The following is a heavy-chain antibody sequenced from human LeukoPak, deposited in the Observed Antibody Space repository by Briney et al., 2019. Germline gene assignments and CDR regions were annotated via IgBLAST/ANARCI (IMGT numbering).Heavy chain of an antibody. CDR2: IRYDGSNK. CDR3: AKDFLDLGGWNY. D-gene: IGHD6-19*01. CDR1: GFTFSSYG. V-gene: IGHV3-30*02. J-gene: IGHJ4*02. Sequence: GGSLRLSCVASGFTFSSYGMHWVRQAPGKGLEWVAFIRYDGSNKYYADSVKGRFTISRDNSKNTLYLQMNSLRAEDTAVYYCAKDFLDLGGWNYWGQGTLVTVSS.